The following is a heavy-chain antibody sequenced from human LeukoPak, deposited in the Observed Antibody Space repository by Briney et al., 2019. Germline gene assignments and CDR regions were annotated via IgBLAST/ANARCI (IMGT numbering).Heavy chain of an antibody. D-gene: IGHD3-10*01. CDR3: ASLAYYYGSGSYYNGKGSWFDP. Sequence: ASVKVSCKASGGTFSSYAISWVRQAPGQGLEWMGRIIPILGIANYAQKFQGRVTITADKSTSTAYMELSSLRSEDTAVYYCASLAYYYGSGSYYNGKGSWFDPWGQGTLVTVSS. CDR1: GGTFSSYA. CDR2: IIPILGIA. J-gene: IGHJ5*02. V-gene: IGHV1-69*04.